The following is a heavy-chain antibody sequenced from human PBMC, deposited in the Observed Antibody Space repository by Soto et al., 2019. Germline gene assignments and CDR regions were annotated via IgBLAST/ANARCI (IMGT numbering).Heavy chain of an antibody. J-gene: IGHJ3*02. CDR3: AMTRRDGYNYGAFDI. Sequence: GGSLRLSFAASGFTVSSYAMSWVRQAPGKGLEWVSAISGSGGSTYYADSVKGRFTISRDNSKNTLYLQMNSLRAEDTAVYYCAMTRRDGYNYGAFDIWGQGTMVIVSS. V-gene: IGHV3-23*01. CDR1: GFTVSSYA. CDR2: ISGSGGST. D-gene: IGHD5-12*01.